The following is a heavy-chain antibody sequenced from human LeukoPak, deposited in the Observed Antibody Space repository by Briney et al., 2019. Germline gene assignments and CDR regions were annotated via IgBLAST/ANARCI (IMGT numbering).Heavy chain of an antibody. CDR3: AKLERGDFWSGYYFDY. D-gene: IGHD3-3*01. CDR2: IYYSGST. Sequence: PSETLSLTCTVSGGSISSYYWSWIRQPPGKGLEWIGYIYYSGSTNYNPSLKSRVTISVDTSKNQFSLKLSSVTAADTAVYYCAKLERGDFWSGYYFDYWGQGTLVTVSS. V-gene: IGHV4-59*01. CDR1: GGSISSYY. J-gene: IGHJ4*02.